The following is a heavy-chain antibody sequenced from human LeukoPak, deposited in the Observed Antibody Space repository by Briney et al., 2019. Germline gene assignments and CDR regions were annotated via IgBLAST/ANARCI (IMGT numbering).Heavy chain of an antibody. CDR1: GYTFTGYY. Sequence: ASVKVSCKASGYTFTGYYMHWVRQAPGQGLEWMGWINPNSGGTNYAQKLQGRVTMTRDKSISTAYMELSRLRSDDTALYYCAKKWEATDLWGQGTLVTVSS. CDR3: AKKWEATDL. CDR2: INPNSGGT. J-gene: IGHJ5*02. D-gene: IGHD5-24*01. V-gene: IGHV1-2*02.